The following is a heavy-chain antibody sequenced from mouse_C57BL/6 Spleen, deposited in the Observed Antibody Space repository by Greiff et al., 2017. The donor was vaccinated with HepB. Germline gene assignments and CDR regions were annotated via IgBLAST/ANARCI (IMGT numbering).Heavy chain of an antibody. CDR3: AKSTAQAQDY. V-gene: IGHV1-59*01. D-gene: IGHD3-2*02. CDR1: GYTFTSYW. CDR2: IDPSDSYT. Sequence: VQLQQPGAELVRPGTSVKLSCKASGYTFTSYWMHWVKQRPGQGLEWIGVIDPSDSYTNYNQKFKGKATLTVDTSSSTAYMQLSSLTSEDSAVYYCAKSTAQAQDYWGQGTTLTVSS. J-gene: IGHJ2*01.